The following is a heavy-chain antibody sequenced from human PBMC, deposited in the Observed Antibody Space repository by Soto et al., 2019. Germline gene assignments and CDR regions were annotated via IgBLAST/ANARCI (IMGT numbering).Heavy chain of an antibody. J-gene: IGHJ4*02. CDR1: GYTFISYG. CDR2: ISTYNANT. CDR3: VRLPGLIAVAEPYYFDY. D-gene: IGHD6-19*01. V-gene: IGHV1-18*01. Sequence: ASVKVYCKTSGYTFISYGISWVRQAPGQGLEWMGWISTYNANTNYAQRFQGRVTMTTDTSTSTAYMELRSLRSDDTAVYYCVRLPGLIAVAEPYYFDYWGQGTLVTVSS.